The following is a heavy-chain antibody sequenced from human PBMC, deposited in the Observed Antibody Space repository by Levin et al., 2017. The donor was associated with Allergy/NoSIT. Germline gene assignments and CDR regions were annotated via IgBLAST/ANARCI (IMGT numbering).Heavy chain of an antibody. CDR2: INHSGST. CDR1: GGSFSGYY. D-gene: IGHD2-15*01. Sequence: SETLSLTCAVYGGSFSGYYWSWIRQPPGKGLEWIGEINHSGSTNYNPSLKSRVTISVDTSKNQFSLKLSSVTAADTAVYYCARGGYCSGGSCYYFDYWGQGTLVTVSS. V-gene: IGHV4-34*01. J-gene: IGHJ4*02. CDR3: ARGGYCSGGSCYYFDY.